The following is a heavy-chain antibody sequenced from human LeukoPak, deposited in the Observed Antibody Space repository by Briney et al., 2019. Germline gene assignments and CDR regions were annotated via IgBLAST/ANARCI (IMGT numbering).Heavy chain of an antibody. CDR2: IYTGGST. D-gene: IGHD6-6*01. CDR1: GFSVNSNY. CDR3: ARGFGKVAANVFGGYTMDV. V-gene: IGHV3-66*02. J-gene: IGHJ6*02. Sequence: GVSLRLSCAASGFSVNSNYMSWVRQAPGKGLEWVSLIYTGGSTYYADSAKGRFTISRDNSKNTLYLQVNSLRPEDTAVYYCARGFGKVAANVFGGYTMDVWGQGTTVTVSS.